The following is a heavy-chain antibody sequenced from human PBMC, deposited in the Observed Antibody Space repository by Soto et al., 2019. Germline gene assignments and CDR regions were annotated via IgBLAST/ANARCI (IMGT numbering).Heavy chain of an antibody. D-gene: IGHD2-8*01. CDR1: GGSISSYY. CDR2: IYYSGST. Sequence: QVQLQESGPGLVKPSETLSLTCTVSGGSISSYYWSWIRQPPGKGLEWIGYIYYSGSTNYNPSLKSRVTISVDKSKNQFSLKLSSVTAADTAVYYCAREGCTNGVCTRDYYYGMDVWGQGTTVTVSS. CDR3: AREGCTNGVCTRDYYYGMDV. J-gene: IGHJ6*02. V-gene: IGHV4-59*12.